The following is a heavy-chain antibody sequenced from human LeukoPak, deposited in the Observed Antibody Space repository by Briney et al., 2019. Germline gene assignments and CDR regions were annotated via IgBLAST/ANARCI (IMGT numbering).Heavy chain of an antibody. CDR1: GYTFTSYG. Sequence: ASVKVSCKASGYTFTSYGIGWVRQAPGQGLEWMGRINPNSGGTNYAQKFQGRVTMTRDTSISTAYMELSRLRSDDTAVYYCARRTAAAAGTWYWFDPWGQGTLVTVSS. J-gene: IGHJ5*02. CDR2: INPNSGGT. D-gene: IGHD6-13*01. V-gene: IGHV1-2*06. CDR3: ARRTAAAAGTWYWFDP.